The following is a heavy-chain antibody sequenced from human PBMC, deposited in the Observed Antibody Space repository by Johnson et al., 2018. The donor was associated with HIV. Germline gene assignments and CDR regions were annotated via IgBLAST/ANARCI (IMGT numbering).Heavy chain of an antibody. D-gene: IGHD6-13*01. CDR2: INWNGGST. Sequence: VQLVESGGGVVRPGGSLRLSCAASGFTFDDYGMSWVRQAPGKGLEWVSGINWNGGSTGYADSVKGRFTISRDNAKNSLYLQMNSLRAEDTALYYCARDGESQQLPLGDALDVWGRGTMVIVSS. J-gene: IGHJ3*01. V-gene: IGHV3-20*04. CDR1: GFTFDDYG. CDR3: ARDGESQQLPLGDALDV.